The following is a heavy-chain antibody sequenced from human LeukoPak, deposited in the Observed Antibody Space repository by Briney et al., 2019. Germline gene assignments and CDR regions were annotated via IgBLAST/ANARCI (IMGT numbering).Heavy chain of an antibody. Sequence: GGSLRLSCAAPGFTFSSYGMHWVRQAPGKGLEWVALIWYDGSNKYYADSVKGRLTISRDNSKNTLYLQMNSLRAEDTAVYYCAREGPRGNSQFDYWGQGTLVTVSS. CDR3: AREGPRGNSQFDY. D-gene: IGHD2/OR15-2a*01. CDR1: GFTFSSYG. V-gene: IGHV3-33*01. J-gene: IGHJ4*02. CDR2: IWYDGSNK.